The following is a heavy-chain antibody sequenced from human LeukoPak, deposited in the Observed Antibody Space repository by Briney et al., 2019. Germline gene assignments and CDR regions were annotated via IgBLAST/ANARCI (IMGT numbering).Heavy chain of an antibody. V-gene: IGHV3-23*01. CDR2: IRGGGSNT. D-gene: IGHD3-10*02. J-gene: IGHJ3*01. Sequence: GGSLRLSCAASGFTFNNYAMNWVRQAPGKGLEWVTYIRGGGSNTRYSDSVKGRFIISRDNSKNILYLQMNSLRAEDTAIYYCAKCSASYSNDAFDVWGRGTMVTVSS. CDR3: AKCSASYSNDAFDV. CDR1: GFTFNNYA.